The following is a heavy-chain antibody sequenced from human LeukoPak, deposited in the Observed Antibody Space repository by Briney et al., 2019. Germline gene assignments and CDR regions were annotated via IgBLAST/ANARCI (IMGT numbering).Heavy chain of an antibody. CDR1: GFSLSSYW. V-gene: IGHV3-7*01. CDR2: IKQDGSEK. CDR3: ARGGSSGWYGDPFDY. Sequence: AGGSLGLSFVASGFSLSSYWMTGVRQAPGKGLEGVANIKQDGSEKYYVDSVKGRFTISRDNAKNTLYLQMNSLRAEDTAVYYCARGGSSGWYGDPFDYWGQGTLVTVSS. D-gene: IGHD6-19*01. J-gene: IGHJ4*02.